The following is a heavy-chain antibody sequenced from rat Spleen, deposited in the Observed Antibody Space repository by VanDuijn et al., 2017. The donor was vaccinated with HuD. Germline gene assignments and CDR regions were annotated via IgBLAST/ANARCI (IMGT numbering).Heavy chain of an antibody. CDR3: ARAPLYYYSSYIYNWFAY. V-gene: IGHV5-7*01. D-gene: IGHD1-2*01. CDR2: INYDGSSI. CDR1: GFIFSDFH. J-gene: IGHJ3*01. Sequence: EVQLVESDGGLVQPGRSLKLSCAASGFIFSDFHLAWVRQAPTKGLEWVASINYDGSSIYYRDSVTGRFTVSRDNAKTPLYLKMDSLRSEDTATYYYARAPLYYYSSYIYNWFAYWGQGTLVTVSS.